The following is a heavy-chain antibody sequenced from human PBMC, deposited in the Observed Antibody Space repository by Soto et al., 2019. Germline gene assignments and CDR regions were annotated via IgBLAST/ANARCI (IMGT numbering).Heavy chain of an antibody. CDR1: GFTFSIYA. CDR2: ISGSGGST. CDR3: AKRPHSSGWYNWFDP. J-gene: IGHJ5*02. D-gene: IGHD6-19*01. Sequence: GGSLRLSCAASGFTFSIYAMNWVRQAPGKGLEWVSAISGSGGSTYYADSVKGRFTISRDNSKNTLYLQMNSLRAEDTAVYYCAKRPHSSGWYNWFDPWGQGTLVTVS. V-gene: IGHV3-23*01.